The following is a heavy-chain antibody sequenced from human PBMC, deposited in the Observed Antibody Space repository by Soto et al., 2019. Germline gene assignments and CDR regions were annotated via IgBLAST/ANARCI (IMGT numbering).Heavy chain of an antibody. CDR1: GFTFSSYW. CDR2: INSDGSST. CDR3: ASSNDFWSAPADY. D-gene: IGHD3-3*01. J-gene: IGHJ4*02. V-gene: IGHV3-74*01. Sequence: GGSLRLSCAASGFTFSSYWMHWVRQAPWKGLVWVSRINSDGSSTSYADSVKGRFTISRDNAKNTLYLQMNSLRAEDTAVYYCASSNDFWSAPADYWGQGTLVTVSS.